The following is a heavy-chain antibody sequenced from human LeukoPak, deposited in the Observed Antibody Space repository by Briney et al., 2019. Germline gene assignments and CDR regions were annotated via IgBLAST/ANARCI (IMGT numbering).Heavy chain of an antibody. V-gene: IGHV3-21*04. J-gene: IGHJ4*02. Sequence: GGSLRLSCAASGFTFSSYSMNWVRQAPGKGLEWVSSISSSGTYMYYSDSVEGRFTISRDNSKNTLYLQMNSLRAEDTAVYYCARWYCTSTSCYYDYWGQGTLVTVSS. CDR3: ARWYCTSTSCYYDY. CDR1: GFTFSSYS. D-gene: IGHD2-2*01. CDR2: ISSSGTYM.